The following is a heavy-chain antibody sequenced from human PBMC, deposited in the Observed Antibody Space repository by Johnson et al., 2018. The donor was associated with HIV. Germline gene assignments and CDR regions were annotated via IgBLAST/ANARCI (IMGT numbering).Heavy chain of an antibody. CDR2: ISYDGSNK. D-gene: IGHD6-19*01. J-gene: IGHJ3*02. CDR3: AKGSGGGWLRNAFVI. V-gene: IGHV3-30-3*01. CDR1: GFTFSSYA. Sequence: QVQLVESGGGVVQPGRSLRLSCAASGFTFSSYAMHWVRQAPGKGLEWVTIISYDGSNKYYADSVKGRFTISRDNSKNPLYLQMNSLRAEDTAVYYCAKGSGGGWLRNAFVIWAKGTMVPFSS.